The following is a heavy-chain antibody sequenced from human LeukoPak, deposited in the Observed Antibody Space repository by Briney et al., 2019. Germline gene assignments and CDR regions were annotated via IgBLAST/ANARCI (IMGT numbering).Heavy chain of an antibody. Sequence: PSETLSLTCTVSGGSISSYYWSWIRQPPGKGLEWIGYIYYSGSTNYNPSLKSRITISVDTSKNQFSLKLSSVTAADTAVYYCAGSPYPSNSDAFDIWGRGTMVTVSS. CDR2: IYYSGST. CDR1: GGSISSYY. CDR3: AGSPYPSNSDAFDI. V-gene: IGHV4-59*01. J-gene: IGHJ3*02. D-gene: IGHD1/OR15-1a*01.